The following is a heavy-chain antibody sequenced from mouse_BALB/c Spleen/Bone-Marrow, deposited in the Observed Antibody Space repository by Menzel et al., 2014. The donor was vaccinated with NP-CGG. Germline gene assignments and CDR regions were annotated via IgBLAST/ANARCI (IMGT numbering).Heavy chain of an antibody. CDR1: GYTFTSYY. D-gene: IGHD2-13*01. V-gene: IGHV1S81*02. J-gene: IGHJ3*01. CDR3: TREGDSPLAY. Sequence: VQGVESGAELVKPGASVKLSCKASGYTFTSYYMYWVKQRPGQGLEWIGEINPSNGGTNFNEKFKSKATLTVDKSSSTAYMQLSNLTSEDSAVYYCTREGDSPLAYWGQGTLVTVSA. CDR2: INPSNGGT.